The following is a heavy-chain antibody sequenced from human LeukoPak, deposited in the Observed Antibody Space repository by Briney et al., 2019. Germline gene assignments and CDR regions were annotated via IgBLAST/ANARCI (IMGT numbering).Heavy chain of an antibody. CDR2: ISSSGSTI. CDR3: GRFIDIVVVPAAVSGLGYFDY. J-gene: IGHJ4*02. V-gene: IGHV3-48*03. CDR1: GFTFSSYE. D-gene: IGHD2-2*01. Sequence: PGGSLRLSCAASGFTFSSYEMSWVRLAPGKGLEWVSYISSSGSTIYNADSVKGRFTISRDNAKNSLYLQMNSLRAEDTAVYYCGRFIDIVVVPAAVSGLGYFDYWGQGTLVTVSS.